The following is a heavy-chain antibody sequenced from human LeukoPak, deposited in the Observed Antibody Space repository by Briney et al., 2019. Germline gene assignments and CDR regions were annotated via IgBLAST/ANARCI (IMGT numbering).Heavy chain of an antibody. J-gene: IGHJ4*02. CDR2: IYSGGRT. V-gene: IGHV3-53*01. CDR1: GFTVSSNY. Sequence: SGGSLRLSCAASGFTVSSNYMSCVRQAPGKGLEWVSVIYSGGRTNYADSVKGRFTISRDNSKNTLYLQMNSLRAEDTAVYYCARGATSLPFDYWGQGTLVTVSS. CDR3: ARGATSLPFDY. D-gene: IGHD3-16*02.